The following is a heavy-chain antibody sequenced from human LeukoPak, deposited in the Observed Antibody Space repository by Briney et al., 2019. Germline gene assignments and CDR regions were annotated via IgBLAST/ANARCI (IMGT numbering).Heavy chain of an antibody. CDR2: IIPIFGTA. CDR1: GGTFSSYA. Sequence: SVKVSCKASGGTFSSYAISWVRQAPGQGLEWMGGIIPIFGTANYAQKLQGRVTITADESTSTAYMELSSLRSEDTAVYYCAREMRFGELYYYYYGMDVWGKGTTVTVSS. J-gene: IGHJ6*04. D-gene: IGHD3-10*01. CDR3: AREMRFGELYYYYYGMDV. V-gene: IGHV1-69*01.